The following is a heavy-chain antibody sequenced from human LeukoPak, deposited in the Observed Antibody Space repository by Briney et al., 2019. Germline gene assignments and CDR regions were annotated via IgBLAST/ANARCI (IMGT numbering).Heavy chain of an antibody. CDR2: ITDNGGTT. J-gene: IGHJ4*02. D-gene: IGHD6-19*01. V-gene: IGHV3-23*01. CDR1: GFTFSNYA. Sequence: PGGSLRLSCAASGFTFSNYAMNWVRLAPGKGLEWVSAITDNGGTTYYADSVKGRFTISRDNSQNTLYLQVNSLRAEDTAVYYCAKVRYSSGWYSDFDYWGQGTLVTVSS. CDR3: AKVRYSSGWYSDFDY.